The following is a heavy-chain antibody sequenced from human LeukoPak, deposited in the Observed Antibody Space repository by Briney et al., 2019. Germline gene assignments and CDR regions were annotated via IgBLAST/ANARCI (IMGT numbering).Heavy chain of an antibody. J-gene: IGHJ4*02. CDR1: RFTFSNYS. Sequence: GGSLRLSCPASRFTFSNYSMNWVRQAPGKGLAGVSSISSSSSYIYYEDSVKGRFTISRDNAKNSLYLQMNSLRAEDTAVYYCARVGLGSSSSGPIYYFDYWGQGTLVTVSS. V-gene: IGHV3-21*01. CDR3: ARVGLGSSSSGPIYYFDY. CDR2: ISSSSSYI. D-gene: IGHD6-19*01.